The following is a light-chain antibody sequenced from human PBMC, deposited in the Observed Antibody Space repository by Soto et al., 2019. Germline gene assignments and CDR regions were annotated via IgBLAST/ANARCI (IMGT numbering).Light chain of an antibody. CDR3: QHYSSYSEA. J-gene: IGKJ1*01. V-gene: IGKV1-5*03. CDR2: KAS. Sequence: DIQMTQSPSTLSGSVGDRVTITCRASQTISSVLAWYQQKPGKAPKLLIYKASTIKSGVPSRFSGSGSGTEFTLTISSLQPDDFATYYCQHYSSYSEAFGQGTKVDIK. CDR1: QTISSV.